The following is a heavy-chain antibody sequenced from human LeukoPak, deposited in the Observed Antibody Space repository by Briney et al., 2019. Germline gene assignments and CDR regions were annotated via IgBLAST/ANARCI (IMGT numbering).Heavy chain of an antibody. CDR2: ISGDGGST. CDR1: GFTFDDYA. D-gene: IGHD4-17*01. Sequence: PGGSLRLSCAASGFTFDDYALHWVRQAPGKGLEWVSLISGDGGSTYYADSVKGRFTISRDNSKNSLYLQMNSLRTEDTALYYCAKDIIRGIYGDYASSWFDPWGQGTLVTVSS. J-gene: IGHJ5*02. V-gene: IGHV3-43*02. CDR3: AKDIIRGIYGDYASSWFDP.